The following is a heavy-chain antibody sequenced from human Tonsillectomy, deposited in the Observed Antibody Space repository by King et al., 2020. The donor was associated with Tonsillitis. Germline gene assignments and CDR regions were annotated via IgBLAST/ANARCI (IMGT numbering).Heavy chain of an antibody. Sequence: LQLQESGPGLVKPSETLSLTCTVSGGSISSYYWSWIRQPPGKGLEWIGYIYNSGSTNYNPSLKSRVTISVDTSKNQFSLKLSSVTAADTAVYYCARAPLGFDYWGQGTLVTVSS. CDR1: GGSISSYY. V-gene: IGHV4-59*01. CDR3: ARAPLGFDY. CDR2: IYNSGST. J-gene: IGHJ4*02.